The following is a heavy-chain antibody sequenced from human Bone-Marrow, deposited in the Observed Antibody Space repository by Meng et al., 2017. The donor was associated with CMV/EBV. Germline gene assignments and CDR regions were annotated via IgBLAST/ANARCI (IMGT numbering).Heavy chain of an antibody. CDR3: ARGGYDYYGMDV. Sequence: GGSLRLSCAASGFTFSSYSMNWVRQAPGKGLEWVSRINSDGSRTSYADSVKGRFTISRDNAKNTLYLQMNSLRAEDTAVYYCARGGYDYYGMDVWGQGTTVTVSS. J-gene: IGHJ6*01. CDR2: INSDGSRT. CDR1: GFTFSSYS. V-gene: IGHV3-74*01.